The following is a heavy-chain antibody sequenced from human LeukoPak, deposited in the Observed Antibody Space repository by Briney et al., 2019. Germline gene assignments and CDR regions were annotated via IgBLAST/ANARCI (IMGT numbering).Heavy chain of an antibody. V-gene: IGHV1-3*01. CDR3: ANPRYDSSGYYYVD. CDR1: GYTFTDYT. Sequence: ASVTVSCTASGYTFTDYTMHWLRQAPGQRLDWMGWINGGSGNTKYSPEFQGRVTITRDTSASTAYMELSSLRSEDTAVYYCANPRYDSSGYYYVDWGQGTLVTVSS. CDR2: INGGSGNT. D-gene: IGHD3-22*01. J-gene: IGHJ4*02.